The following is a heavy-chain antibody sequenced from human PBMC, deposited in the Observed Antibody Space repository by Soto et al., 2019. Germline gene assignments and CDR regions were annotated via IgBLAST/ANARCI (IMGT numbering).Heavy chain of an antibody. J-gene: IGHJ6*02. CDR1: GGSVSSGSYY. CDR2: IYYSGST. D-gene: IGHD3-16*01. CDR3: ARTRDYGDYYYYGMDV. V-gene: IGHV4-61*01. Sequence: SETLSLTCTVSGGSVSSGSYYWSWIRQPPGKGLEWIGYIYYSGSTNYNPSLKSRVTISVDTSKNQFSLKLSSVTAADTAVYYCARTRDYGDYYYYGMDVCGQGTTVTVS.